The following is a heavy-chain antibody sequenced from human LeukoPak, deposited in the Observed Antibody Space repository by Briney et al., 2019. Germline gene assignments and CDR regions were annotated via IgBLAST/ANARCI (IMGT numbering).Heavy chain of an antibody. J-gene: IGHJ4*02. D-gene: IGHD5-18*01. Sequence: SETLSLTCAVYGGSFSGYYWSWIRQPPGKGLERIGEINHSGSTNYNPSLKSRVTISVDTSKNQFSLKLSSVTAADTAVYYCARGADGYSYGPYYFDYWGQGTLVTVSS. CDR3: ARGADGYSYGPYYFDY. CDR2: INHSGST. V-gene: IGHV4-34*01. CDR1: GGSFSGYY.